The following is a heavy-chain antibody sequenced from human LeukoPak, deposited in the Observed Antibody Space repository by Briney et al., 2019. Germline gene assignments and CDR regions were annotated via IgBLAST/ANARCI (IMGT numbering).Heavy chain of an antibody. D-gene: IGHD3-22*01. CDR3: ATMGYYYDSSQLGSFDY. J-gene: IGHJ4*02. CDR2: IIPIFGTA. CDR1: GGTFSSYA. Sequence: ASVTVSCTASGGTFSSYAISWVRQAPGQGLEWMGEIIPIFGTANYAQKFQGRVTITADESTSTAYMELSSLRSEDTAVYYCATMGYYYDSSQLGSFDYWGQGTLVTVSS. V-gene: IGHV1-69*13.